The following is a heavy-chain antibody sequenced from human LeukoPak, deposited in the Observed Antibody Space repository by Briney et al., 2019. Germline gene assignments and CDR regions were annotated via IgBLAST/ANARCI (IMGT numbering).Heavy chain of an antibody. V-gene: IGHV4-34*01. D-gene: IGHD3-22*01. J-gene: IGHJ4*02. CDR2: INHSGST. CDR3: ARGQYYYDSSGALDY. Sequence: PSETLSLTCAVYGGSFSGYYWSWIRQPPGRGLEWIGEINHSGSTNYNPSLKSRVTVSVDTSKNQFSLKLSSVTAADTAVYYCARGQYYYDSSGALDYWGQGTLVTVSS. CDR1: GGSFSGYY.